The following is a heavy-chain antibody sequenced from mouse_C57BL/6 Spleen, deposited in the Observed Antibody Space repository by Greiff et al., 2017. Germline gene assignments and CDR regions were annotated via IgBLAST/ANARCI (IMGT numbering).Heavy chain of an antibody. J-gene: IGHJ3*01. CDR1: GFSLTSSA. CDR2: LWTGGGT. Sequence: VQLKESGPGLVAPSQSLSITCTVSGFSLTSSAISWFRQPPGTGLELLGVLWTGGGTNYNSSLKSLLSISKDNSKSQVFLKMNSLQTDDTARYYCASYSNPSPWFAYWGQGTLVTVSA. V-gene: IGHV2-9-1*01. CDR3: ASYSNPSPWFAY. D-gene: IGHD2-5*01.